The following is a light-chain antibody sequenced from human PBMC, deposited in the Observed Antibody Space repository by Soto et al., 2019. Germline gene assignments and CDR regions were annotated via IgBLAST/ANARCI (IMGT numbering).Light chain of an antibody. Sequence: QSVLTQPPSASGSPGQSVTISCTGTSSDVGGYNYVSWYQQHPGKAPKLMIYEVSKRPSGVPDRFSGSKSGNTASLTVSGLHADDEADYYCSSYAGSNRVFGT. V-gene: IGLV2-8*01. J-gene: IGLJ1*01. CDR1: SSDVGGYNY. CDR3: SSYAGSNRV. CDR2: EVS.